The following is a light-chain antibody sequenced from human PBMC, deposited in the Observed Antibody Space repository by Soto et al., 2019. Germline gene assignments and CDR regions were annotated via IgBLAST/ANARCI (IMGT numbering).Light chain of an antibody. CDR2: VGTGGIVG. V-gene: IGLV9-49*01. CDR3: GADHGSGSNFGGV. J-gene: IGLJ1*01. Sequence: QAVVTQPPSASASLGASVTLTCTLSSGYSNYKVDWFQQRPGKGPRFVMRVGTGGIVGSKGDGIPDRFSVLGSGLNRYLTIKNTQEEDESDYHCGADHGSGSNFGGVFGTGTQLTVL. CDR1: SGYSNYK.